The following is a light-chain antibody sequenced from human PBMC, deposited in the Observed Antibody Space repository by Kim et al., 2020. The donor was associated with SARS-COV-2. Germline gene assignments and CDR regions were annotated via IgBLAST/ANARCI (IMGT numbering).Light chain of an antibody. Sequence: SGEDSVTISRARQKISRYFVGYQQKPRQAPSLLLFDASTTAQGIPARFSGSGCGRDFSPITSSLVPADFAVYYCQQRSYGHPCTFGQGTKVDIK. J-gene: IGKJ1*01. CDR1: QKISRY. CDR2: DAS. CDR3: QQRSYGHPCT. V-gene: IGKV3-11*02.